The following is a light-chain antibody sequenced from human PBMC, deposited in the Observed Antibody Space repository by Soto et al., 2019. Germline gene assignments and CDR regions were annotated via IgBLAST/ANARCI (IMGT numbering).Light chain of an antibody. CDR2: AAY. J-gene: IGKJ1*01. V-gene: IGKV3-20*01. Sequence: EIVLTQSPDTLSLSPGERATISCRASQSVPNNYLAWYLQKPGQAPKVLIYAAYKRATGIPDRFSGSWSGTDFNLTIRRLEPEDFAVFYCQQYGGVPWTFGQGTKVESK. CDR3: QQYGGVPWT. CDR1: QSVPNNY.